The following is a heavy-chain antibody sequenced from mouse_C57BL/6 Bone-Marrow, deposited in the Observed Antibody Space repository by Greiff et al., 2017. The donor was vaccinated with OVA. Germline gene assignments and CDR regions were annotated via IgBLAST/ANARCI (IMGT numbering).Heavy chain of an antibody. CDR3: ARGDDPYFDV. V-gene: IGHV1-26*01. J-gene: IGHJ1*03. Sequence: VQLQQSGPELVKPGASVKISCKASGYTFTDYYMNWVKQSHGKSLEWIGDINPNNGGTSYNQKFKGKATLTVDKSSSTAYMERRSLTSEDAAVYYCARGDDPYFDVWGTGTTVTVSS. CDR2: INPNNGGT. CDR1: GYTFTDYY.